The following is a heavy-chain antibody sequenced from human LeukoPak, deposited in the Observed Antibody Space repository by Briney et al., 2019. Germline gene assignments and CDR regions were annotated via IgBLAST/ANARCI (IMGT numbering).Heavy chain of an antibody. CDR2: ISSSSSYI. Sequence: KSGGSLRLSCAASGFTFSSYSMNWVRQAPGKGLEWVSSISSSSSYIYYADSVKGRFTISRDNAKNSLYLQMNSLRAEDTAVYYCARLPPIGYGDYWDLYDYYYYGMDVWGQGTTVTVSS. CDR3: ARLPPIGYGDYWDLYDYYYYGMDV. D-gene: IGHD4-17*01. V-gene: IGHV3-21*01. J-gene: IGHJ6*02. CDR1: GFTFSSYS.